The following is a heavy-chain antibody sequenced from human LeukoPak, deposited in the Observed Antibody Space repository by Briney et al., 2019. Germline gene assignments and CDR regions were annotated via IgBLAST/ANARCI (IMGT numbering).Heavy chain of an antibody. D-gene: IGHD4-17*01. Sequence: GGSLRLSCAASGFTVRSNYMSWVRQAPGKGLEWVSLIFNDGSTYYADSVKARFTIFRDNSMDTLYLQMNSLRVEDTAVYYCARDPGGDNAYWGQGTLVTVSS. CDR3: ARDPGGDNAY. V-gene: IGHV3-66*01. J-gene: IGHJ4*02. CDR1: GFTVRSNY. CDR2: IFNDGST.